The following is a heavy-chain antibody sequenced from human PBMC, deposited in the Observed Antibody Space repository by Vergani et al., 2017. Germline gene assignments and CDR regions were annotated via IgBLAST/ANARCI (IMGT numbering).Heavy chain of an antibody. CDR3: AKFSQGTTPHETTIFGVVRPPHIYYYYGMDV. D-gene: IGHD3-3*01. Sequence: EVQLLESGGGLVQPGGSLRLSCAASGFTFSSYAMSWVRQAPGKGLEWVSAISGSGGSTYYADSVKGRFTISRDNSKNTLYLQMNSLRAEDTAVYYCAKFSQGTTPHETTIFGVVRPPHIYYYYGMDVWGQGTTVTVSS. J-gene: IGHJ6*02. CDR1: GFTFSSYA. V-gene: IGHV3-23*01. CDR2: ISGSGGST.